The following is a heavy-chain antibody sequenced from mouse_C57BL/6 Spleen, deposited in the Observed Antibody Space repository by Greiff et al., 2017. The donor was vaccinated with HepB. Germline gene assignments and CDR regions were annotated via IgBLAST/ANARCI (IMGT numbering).Heavy chain of an antibody. CDR2: INPSTGGT. CDR3: ARGRLRQDYYAMDY. V-gene: IGHV1-42*01. J-gene: IGHJ4*01. D-gene: IGHD2-4*01. CDR1: GYSFTGYY. Sequence: SGPELVKPGASVKISCKASGYSFTGYYMNWVKQSPEKSLEWIGEINPSTGGTTYNQKFKAKATLTVDKSSSTAYMQLKSLTSEDSAVYYCARGRLRQDYYAMDYWGQGTSVTVSS.